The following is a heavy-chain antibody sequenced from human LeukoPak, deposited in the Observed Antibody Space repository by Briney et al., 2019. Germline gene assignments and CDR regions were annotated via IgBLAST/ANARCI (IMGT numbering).Heavy chain of an antibody. Sequence: SETLSLTCTVSGGSISSGGYSWSWIRQPPGKGLEWIGYIYYSGSTYYNPSLKSRVTISVDTSKNQFSLKLSSVTAADTAVYYCARSVTPGAFDIWGQGTMVTVSS. V-gene: IGHV4-31*03. D-gene: IGHD4-11*01. CDR2: IYYSGST. CDR3: ARSVTPGAFDI. CDR1: GGSISSGGYS. J-gene: IGHJ3*02.